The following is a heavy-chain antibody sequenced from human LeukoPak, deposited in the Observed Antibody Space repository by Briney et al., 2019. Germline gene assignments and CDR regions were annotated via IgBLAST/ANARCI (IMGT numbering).Heavy chain of an antibody. CDR2: IAGRGDNT. D-gene: IGHD6-19*01. CDR3: TKGFGWDAFFDS. Sequence: PGGSLRLSCGASGFTFSSYPMSWVRQAPGKGPEWVSAIAGRGDNTYYAASVKGRFTISRDNSKNTVSLQMRSLRAEDTAVYYCTKGFGWDAFFDSWGQGTLVTVSS. V-gene: IGHV3-23*01. J-gene: IGHJ4*02. CDR1: GFTFSSYP.